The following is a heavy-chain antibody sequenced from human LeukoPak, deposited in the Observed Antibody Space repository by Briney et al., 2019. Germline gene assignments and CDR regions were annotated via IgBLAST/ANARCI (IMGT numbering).Heavy chain of an antibody. D-gene: IGHD3-22*01. J-gene: IGHJ4*02. Sequence: GGSLRLSCAASGFTFSSYGMHWVRQAPGKGLEWVAAISNDGSDKDYADSVKGRFTISRDNSKNTLYLQMSSLRAEDTAEYYCAKINYYDRSGYLDYWGRGTLVIVSS. CDR3: AKINYYDRSGYLDY. CDR1: GFTFSSYG. CDR2: ISNDGSDK. V-gene: IGHV3-30*18.